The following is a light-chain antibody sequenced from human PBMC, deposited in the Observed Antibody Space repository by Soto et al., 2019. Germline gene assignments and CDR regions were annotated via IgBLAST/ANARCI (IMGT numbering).Light chain of an antibody. J-gene: IGKJ2*01. V-gene: IGKV3-15*01. CDR1: QSVSSN. CDR3: QQYNNWPYT. Sequence: EIVMTHSPATLSVSTGERATLSCRASQSVSSNLAWYQQQPGQAPRLLIYGASTRATGIPARFSGSGSGTEFTLTISSLQSEDFAVYYCQQYNNWPYTFGQGTKLEIK. CDR2: GAS.